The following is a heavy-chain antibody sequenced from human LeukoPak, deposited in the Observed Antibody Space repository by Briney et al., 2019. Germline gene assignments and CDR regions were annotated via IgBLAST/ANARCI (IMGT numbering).Heavy chain of an antibody. J-gene: IGHJ6*02. CDR1: GGSFSGYY. Sequence: SETLSLTCAVYGGSFSGYYWNWVRQPPGKGLEWIGEITHSRSIKYNPSLKSRVTTTVDTAKKQVSLKVSSVTVADTAVYYCARGGHYDSIYYYYGMDVWGQGTTVTVSS. CDR3: ARGGHYDSIYYYYGMDV. D-gene: IGHD3-22*01. V-gene: IGHV4-34*01. CDR2: ITHSRSI.